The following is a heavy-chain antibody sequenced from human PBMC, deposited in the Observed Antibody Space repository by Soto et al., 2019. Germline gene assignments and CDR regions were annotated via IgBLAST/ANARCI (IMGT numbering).Heavy chain of an antibody. J-gene: IGHJ6*02. D-gene: IGHD2-8*01. CDR2: IDPSDSYT. Sequence: GESLKISCKGSGYSFTSYWISWVRQMPGKGLEWMGRIDPSDSYTTYSPSFQGHVTISADKSISTAYLQWSSLRSEDTAVYYCARGSVHGVSMGLYYYYGMDVWGQGTTVTVSS. CDR3: ARGSVHGVSMGLYYYYGMDV. CDR1: GYSFTSYW. V-gene: IGHV5-10-1*01.